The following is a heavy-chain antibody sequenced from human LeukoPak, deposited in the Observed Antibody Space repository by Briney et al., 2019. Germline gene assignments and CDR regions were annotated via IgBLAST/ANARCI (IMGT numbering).Heavy chain of an antibody. J-gene: IGHJ3*02. V-gene: IGHV1-46*01. Sequence: ASVKVSCKASGYTFTSYYMHWVRQAPGQGLEWMGIINPSGGSTSYAQKFQGRVTMTRDMSTSTVYMELSSLRSEDTAVYYCARELRTGNDYGDGGDAFDIWGQGTMVTVSS. CDR3: ARELRTGNDYGDGGDAFDI. D-gene: IGHD4-17*01. CDR2: INPSGGST. CDR1: GYTFTSYY.